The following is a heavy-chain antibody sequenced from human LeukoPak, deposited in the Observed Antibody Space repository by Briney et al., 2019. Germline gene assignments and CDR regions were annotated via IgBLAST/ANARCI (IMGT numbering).Heavy chain of an antibody. CDR2: IKQDGSEK. V-gene: IGHV3-7*01. CDR3: ATSGSISITIFGVVIEPFDY. CDR1: GFTFSSYW. J-gene: IGHJ4*02. D-gene: IGHD3-3*01. Sequence: GGSLRLSCAASGFTFSSYWMSWVRQAPGKVLEWVANIKQDGSEKYYVDSVKGRFTISRDNAKNSLYLQMNSLRAEDTAVYYCATSGSISITIFGVVIEPFDYWGQGTLVTVSS.